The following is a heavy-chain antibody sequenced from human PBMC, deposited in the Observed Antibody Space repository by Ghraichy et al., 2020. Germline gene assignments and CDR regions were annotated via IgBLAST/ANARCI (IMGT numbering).Heavy chain of an antibody. CDR1: GFTFSSYT. J-gene: IGHJ4*02. Sequence: GGSLRLSCAASGFTFSSYTMHWVRQAPGKGLEWVTVISYDGSNKYYADSVKGRFTISRDNSKNTLYLQMNSLRAEDTAVYYCARDLNWLVQDCWGQGTLVIVSS. V-gene: IGHV3-30*04. D-gene: IGHD6-19*01. CDR3: ARDLNWLVQDC. CDR2: ISYDGSNK.